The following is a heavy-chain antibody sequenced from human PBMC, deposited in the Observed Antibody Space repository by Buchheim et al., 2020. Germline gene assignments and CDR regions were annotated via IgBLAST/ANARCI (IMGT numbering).Heavy chain of an antibody. D-gene: IGHD1-26*01. V-gene: IGHV3-66*01. CDR1: GFTFSSYW. Sequence: EVQLVESGGGLVQPGGSLRLSCAASGFTFSSYWMSWVRQAPGKGLEWVSVIYSGGSTYYADSVKGRFTISRDNSKNTLYLQMNSLRAEDTAVYYCARGLIAYSGSSPFDYWGQGTL. J-gene: IGHJ4*02. CDR3: ARGLIAYSGSSPFDY. CDR2: IYSGGST.